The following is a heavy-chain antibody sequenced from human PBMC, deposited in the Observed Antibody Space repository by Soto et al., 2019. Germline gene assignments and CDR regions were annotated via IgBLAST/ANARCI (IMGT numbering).Heavy chain of an antibody. CDR3: ARDAGGSSSSYYYYGMDV. CDR2: ISSNSSYT. CDR1: GFTFSDYY. D-gene: IGHD6-6*01. Sequence: GGSLRLSCAASGFTFSDYYMSWIRQAPGKGLEWVSYISSNSSYTNYADSVKGRFTISRDNAKNSLYLQMNSLRAEDTAVYYCARDAGGSSSSYYYYGMDVWGQGTTVTVSS. J-gene: IGHJ6*02. V-gene: IGHV3-11*06.